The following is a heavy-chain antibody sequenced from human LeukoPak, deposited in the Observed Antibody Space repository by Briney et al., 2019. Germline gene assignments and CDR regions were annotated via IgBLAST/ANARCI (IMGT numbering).Heavy chain of an antibody. Sequence: GGSLRLSCAASGFTVSSNYMSWVRQAPGKGLEWVSVIYSGGSTYYADSVKGRFTISRDNSKNTLYLQMNSLRAEDTAVYFCAKIRECSTTSCYRTYGMDVWGQGTTVTVSS. CDR2: IYSGGST. V-gene: IGHV3-53*01. D-gene: IGHD2-2*01. J-gene: IGHJ6*02. CDR1: GFTVSSNY. CDR3: AKIRECSTTSCYRTYGMDV.